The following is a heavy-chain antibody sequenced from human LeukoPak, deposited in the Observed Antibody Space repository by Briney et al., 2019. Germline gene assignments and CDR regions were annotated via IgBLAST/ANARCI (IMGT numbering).Heavy chain of an antibody. V-gene: IGHV3-23*01. D-gene: IGHD1-26*01. Sequence: GWSLRLSCAASGFTFSNYVMSWVRQAPGKGLEWVSSISGSGGSTYYADSVKGRFTISRDNSKNTLYLQMNSLRVEDTAVYYCAEEVGNTYPTFDYWGQGTLVTVSS. CDR3: AEEVGNTYPTFDY. J-gene: IGHJ4*02. CDR2: ISGSGGST. CDR1: GFTFSNYV.